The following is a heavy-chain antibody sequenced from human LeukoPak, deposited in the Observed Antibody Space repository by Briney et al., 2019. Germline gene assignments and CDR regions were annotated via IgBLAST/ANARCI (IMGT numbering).Heavy chain of an antibody. J-gene: IGHJ4*02. CDR3: ARDKHNGYCSGGRCYPFYFDS. CDR1: GGSVSTSY. V-gene: IGHV4-59*02. Sequence: SETLSLTCTVSGGSVSTSYWSWIRQPPGKGPECIGYISYSVTTNYNPSLKSRVTISLDTSKNQFSLNPTSVTAADTAMYYCARDKHNGYCSGGRCYPFYFDSWGQGILVTVSS. CDR2: ISYSVTT. D-gene: IGHD2-15*01.